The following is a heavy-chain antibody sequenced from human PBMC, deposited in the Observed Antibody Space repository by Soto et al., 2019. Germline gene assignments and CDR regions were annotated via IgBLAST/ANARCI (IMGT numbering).Heavy chain of an antibody. Sequence: QVQLVQSGAEVKKPGASVKVSCKASGYTFTSYGISWVRQAPGQGLEWMGWISAYNGNTNYAQRLQGGVSMTAEGTTRTADMELSRLGSDGTALYYCARDWRILVVVRMGVPFDYRGQGTLVPVSS. CDR2: ISAYNGNT. CDR3: ARDWRILVVVRMGVPFDY. V-gene: IGHV1-18*04. CDR1: GYTFTSYG. D-gene: IGHD3-22*01. J-gene: IGHJ4*02.